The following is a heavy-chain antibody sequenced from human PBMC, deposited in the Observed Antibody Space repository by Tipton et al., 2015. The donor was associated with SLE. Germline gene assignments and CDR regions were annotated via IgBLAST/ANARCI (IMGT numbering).Heavy chain of an antibody. CDR1: GFTFSSYG. D-gene: IGHD3-22*01. CDR3: ARESSGDPTYDNAFDI. Sequence: QLVQSGGGVVQPGRSLRLSCAASGFTFSSYGMHWVRQAPGKGLEWVAVIWYDGSNKYYADSVKGRFTISRDNSKNTLYLQMNSLRAEDTAVYYCARESSGDPTYDNAFDIWGQGTMVTVSS. V-gene: IGHV3-33*01. J-gene: IGHJ3*02. CDR2: IWYDGSNK.